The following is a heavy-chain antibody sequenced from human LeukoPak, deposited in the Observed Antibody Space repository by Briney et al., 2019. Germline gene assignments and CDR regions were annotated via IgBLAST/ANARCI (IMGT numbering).Heavy chain of an antibody. J-gene: IGHJ4*02. V-gene: IGHV1-18*01. CDR3: ARGGSRVVTYGNFDY. CDR2: ISTYSGNT. D-gene: IGHD2-21*02. CDR1: GYTFTSYA. Sequence: ASVKVSCKASGYTFTSYAISWVRQAPGQGLEWMGWISTYSGNTNYAQKLQGRITMTIETSTSTAYMELRSLRSDDTAVYYCARGGSRVVTYGNFDYWGQGTLVTVSS.